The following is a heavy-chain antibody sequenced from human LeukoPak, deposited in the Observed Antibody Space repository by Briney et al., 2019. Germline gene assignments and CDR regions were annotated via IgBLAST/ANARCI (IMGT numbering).Heavy chain of an antibody. V-gene: IGHV1-2*02. CDR1: GYTFTGYY. CDR2: INPNSGGT. J-gene: IGHJ5*02. D-gene: IGHD3-22*01. CDR3: ARDHPYYYDSSGYNNWFDP. Sequence: ASVKVSCKASGYTFTGYYMHWVRQAPGQGLEWMGWINPNSGGTNYAQKFQGRVTMTRDTSISTAYMELSRLRSDDTAVYYCARDHPYYYDSSGYNNWFDPWGQGTLVIVSS.